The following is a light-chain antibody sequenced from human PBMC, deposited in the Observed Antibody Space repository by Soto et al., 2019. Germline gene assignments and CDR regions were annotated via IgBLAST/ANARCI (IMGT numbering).Light chain of an antibody. CDR3: QQCYSTPIT. V-gene: IGKV1-39*01. Sequence: DMQITQSPSSLSASVGDRVTITCRASQSISIYLNWYQQKPGKAPKVLIYTTSSLQSGVPSRFSGSGSGTDFTLTISSLQPEDFATYYCQQCYSTPITFGQGTRLEIK. CDR2: TTS. J-gene: IGKJ5*01. CDR1: QSISIY.